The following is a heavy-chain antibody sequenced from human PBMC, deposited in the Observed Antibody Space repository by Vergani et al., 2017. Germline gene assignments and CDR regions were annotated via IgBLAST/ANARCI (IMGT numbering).Heavy chain of an antibody. D-gene: IGHD3-22*01. Sequence: QVQLVQSGAEVKKPGASVKVSCKASGYTFTGYYMHWVRQAPGQGLEWMGWINPNSGGTNYAQKFQGRVTMTRDTSTSTVYMELSSLRSEDTAVYYCARDLGRVVVTTGDYWGQGTLVTVSS. V-gene: IGHV1-2*02. CDR2: INPNSGGT. J-gene: IGHJ4*02. CDR1: GYTFTGYY. CDR3: ARDLGRVVVTTGDY.